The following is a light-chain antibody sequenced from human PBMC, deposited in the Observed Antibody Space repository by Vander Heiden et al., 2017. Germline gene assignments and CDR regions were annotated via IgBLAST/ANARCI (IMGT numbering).Light chain of an antibody. J-gene: IGKJ2*01. CDR2: AAS. Sequence: IQITQSPYSLSASVAVSVTITCRASQGISRYLYWYQQKPEKATKLLIYAASSLQSRVPSRISGGGSRTDSTLTISSLQAEDFATYCCQQSYSTPTFGQGTKLEIK. CDR3: QQSYSTPT. CDR1: QGISRY. V-gene: IGKV1-39*01.